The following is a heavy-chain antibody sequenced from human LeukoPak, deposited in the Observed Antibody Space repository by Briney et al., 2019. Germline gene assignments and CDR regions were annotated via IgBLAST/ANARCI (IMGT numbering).Heavy chain of an antibody. CDR2: IIPILGIA. J-gene: IGHJ4*02. CDR1: GGTFSSYA. D-gene: IGHD3-22*01. V-gene: IGHV1-69*04. CDR3: ARVPIYDSSGYYLDY. Sequence: SVKVSCKASGGTFSSYAISWVRQAPGQGLEWMGRIIPILGIANYAQKFQGRVTITADKSTSTAYMELSSLRSEDTAVYYCARVPIYDSSGYYLDYWGQGTLVTVSS.